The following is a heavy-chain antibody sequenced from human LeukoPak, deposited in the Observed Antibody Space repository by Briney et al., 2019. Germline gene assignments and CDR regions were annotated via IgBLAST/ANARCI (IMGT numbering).Heavy chain of an antibody. CDR1: GFTFSSYA. Sequence: GGSLRLSCAASGFTFSSYAMSWVRQAPGKGLGWVSAISGSGGSTCYADSVKGRFTISRDNSKNTLYLQMNSLRAEDTAVYYCAKKAHDPPYYYYYGMDVWGQGATVTVSS. CDR2: ISGSGGST. V-gene: IGHV3-23*01. CDR3: AKKAHDPPYYYYYGMDV. J-gene: IGHJ6*02.